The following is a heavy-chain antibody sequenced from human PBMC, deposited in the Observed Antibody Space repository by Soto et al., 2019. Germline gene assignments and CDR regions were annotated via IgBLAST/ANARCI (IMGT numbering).Heavy chain of an antibody. CDR1: GDSISSGAYY. J-gene: IGHJ4*02. D-gene: IGHD6-6*01. V-gene: IGHV4-31*03. CDR2: IYYSGRT. Sequence: SETLSLTCTVSGDSISSGAYYWSWIRQHPGKGLEWIGYIYYSGRTYYNPSLKSRVTMSVDTSKNQFSLKLSSVTAADTAVYYCARGPRTFDYWXQGTLVTVSS. CDR3: ARGPRTFDY.